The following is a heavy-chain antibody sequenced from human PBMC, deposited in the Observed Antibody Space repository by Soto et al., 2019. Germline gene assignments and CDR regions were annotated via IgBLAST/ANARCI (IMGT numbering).Heavy chain of an antibody. V-gene: IGHV3-15*01. CDR2: IKSKTDGGTT. D-gene: IGHD3-3*01. CDR3: TTHQTYYDFWSGYYNGGYYYYYMDV. Sequence: GETLTLTCAASGFPFSNGWMSWVRQAPGKGLEWVGRIKSKTDGGTTDYAAPVKGRFTISRDDSKNTLYLQMNSLKTEDTAVYYCTTHQTYYDFWSGYYNGGYYYYYMDVWGKGTTVTV. CDR1: GFPFSNGW. J-gene: IGHJ6*03.